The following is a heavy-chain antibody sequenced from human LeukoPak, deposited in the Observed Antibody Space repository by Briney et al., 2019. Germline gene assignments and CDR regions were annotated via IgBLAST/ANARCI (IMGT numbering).Heavy chain of an antibody. CDR3: VSYGSDYYYYGMDV. Sequence: GGSLRLSCAASGFTFSSYWMSWVRQAPGKGLEWVASIKQDGSEKYYVDSVKGRFTISRDNAKNSLYLQMNSLRAEDTAVYYCVSYGSDYYYYGMDVWGQGTTVTVSS. CDR2: IKQDGSEK. CDR1: GFTFSSYW. J-gene: IGHJ6*02. V-gene: IGHV3-7*01. D-gene: IGHD3-10*01.